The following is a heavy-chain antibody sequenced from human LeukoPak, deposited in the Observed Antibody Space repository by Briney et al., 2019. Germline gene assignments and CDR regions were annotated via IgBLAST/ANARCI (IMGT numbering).Heavy chain of an antibody. CDR3: ARAYCSSTSCRLDY. CDR1: GFTFSNYW. J-gene: IGHJ4*02. CDR2: INGDGSSR. V-gene: IGHV3-74*01. D-gene: IGHD2-2*01. Sequence: GGSLRLSCAASGFTFSNYWMHWVRHAPGKGVVWVSRINGDGSSRSYADSVKGRFTISRDNAKNTLYLQVNSLRAEDTSVYYCARAYCSSTSCRLDYWGQGTLVTVSS.